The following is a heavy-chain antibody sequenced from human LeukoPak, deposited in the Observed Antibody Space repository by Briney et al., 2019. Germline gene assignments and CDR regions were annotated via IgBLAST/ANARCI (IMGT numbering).Heavy chain of an antibody. D-gene: IGHD3-22*01. J-gene: IGHJ4*02. CDR3: ARDRAQYYDSSGYHHDY. CDR1: GYTFTGYY. Sequence: ASVKVSCKASGYTFTGYYMHWVRQAPGQGLEWVGRINPNCGGTNYAQKFQGRVTMTRDTSISTAYMELSRLRSDDTAVYYCARDRAQYYDSSGYHHDYWGQGTLVTVSS. V-gene: IGHV1-2*06. CDR2: INPNCGGT.